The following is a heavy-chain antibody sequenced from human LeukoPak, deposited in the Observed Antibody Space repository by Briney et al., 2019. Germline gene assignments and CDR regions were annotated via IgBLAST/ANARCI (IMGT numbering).Heavy chain of an antibody. J-gene: IGHJ3*02. D-gene: IGHD4-17*01. CDR1: EFPLSHHA. CDR2: IGASGSST. V-gene: IGHV3-23*01. CDR3: ARGLGTVNDAFDI. Sequence: GGCPRLSPAAPEFPLSHHAINWGPHAPGKGRGWGSGIGASGSSTYYGDPVKGRFTISRDNSKTTLFLQMNSLRAEDTAVYYCARGLGTVNDAFDIWGQGTMVTVSS.